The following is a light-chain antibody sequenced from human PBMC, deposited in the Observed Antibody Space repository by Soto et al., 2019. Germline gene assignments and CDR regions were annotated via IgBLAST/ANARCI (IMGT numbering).Light chain of an antibody. CDR3: QQHNHWPS. V-gene: IGKV3-15*01. Sequence: EIVMTQSPATLSVSPGERATLSCRASQSVSSNLAWYQQKPGQAPRLLIYSASTRATGIPARFSGSGSGTEFTLTISSLQSEDLAVYYCQQHNHWPSFGQWTNLEIK. CDR2: SAS. J-gene: IGKJ2*01. CDR1: QSVSSN.